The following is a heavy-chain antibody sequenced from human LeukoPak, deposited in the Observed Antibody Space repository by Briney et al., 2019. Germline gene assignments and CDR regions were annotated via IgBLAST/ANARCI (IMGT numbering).Heavy chain of an antibody. V-gene: IGHV3-7*01. CDR1: GFTFSSYW. CDR3: ARPPYCSSTSCYDY. CDR2: IKQDGSEK. D-gene: IGHD2-2*01. J-gene: IGHJ4*02. Sequence: PGGSLRLSCAASGFTFSSYWMSWVRQAPGKGLEWVANIKQDGSEKYYVDSVKGRFTISRDNAKNSLYLQMNSLRAEGTAVYYCARPPYCSSTSCYDYWGQGTLVTVSS.